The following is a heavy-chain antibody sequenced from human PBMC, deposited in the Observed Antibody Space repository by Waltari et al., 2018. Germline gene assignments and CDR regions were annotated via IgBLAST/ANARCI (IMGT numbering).Heavy chain of an antibody. V-gene: IGHV3-49*04. CDR3: TRGRRDGYNYGY. Sequence: EVQLVESGGGLVQPGRSLRLSCTASGFTFGDYAMSWVRQAPGKGLEWVGFIRSKAYGGTTEYAASVKGRFTISRDESKSIAYLQMNSLKTEDTAVYYCTRGRRDGYNYGYWGQGTLVTVSS. J-gene: IGHJ4*02. D-gene: IGHD5-12*01. CDR2: IRSKAYGGTT. CDR1: GFTFGDYA.